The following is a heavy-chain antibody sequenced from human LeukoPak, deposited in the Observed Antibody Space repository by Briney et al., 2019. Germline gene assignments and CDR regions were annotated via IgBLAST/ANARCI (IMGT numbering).Heavy chain of an antibody. V-gene: IGHV4-61*02. CDR1: GGSISSGSYY. Sequence: TLSLTCTVSGGSISSGSYYWSWIRQPAGKGLEWIGRIYTSGSTNYNPSLKSRVTISVDTSKNQFSLKLSSVTAADTAVYYCARGGPPGYSSGWYDYWGQGTLVTVSS. D-gene: IGHD6-19*01. J-gene: IGHJ4*02. CDR2: IYTSGST. CDR3: ARGGPPGYSSGWYDY.